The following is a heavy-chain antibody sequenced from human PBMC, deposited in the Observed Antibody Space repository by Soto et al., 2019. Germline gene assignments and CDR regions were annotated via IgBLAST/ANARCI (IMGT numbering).Heavy chain of an antibody. V-gene: IGHV4-39*01. J-gene: IGHJ5*02. Sequence: SETLSFTCTVSGGSISRSSYYWGWIRQPPGKGLEWIGSIYYSGSTYYNPSLKSRVTISVDTSKNQFSLKLSSVTAADTAVYYCARGASDTAMVTLDPWGQGTLVTVSS. CDR2: IYYSGST. CDR1: GGSISRSSYY. D-gene: IGHD5-18*01. CDR3: ARGASDTAMVTLDP.